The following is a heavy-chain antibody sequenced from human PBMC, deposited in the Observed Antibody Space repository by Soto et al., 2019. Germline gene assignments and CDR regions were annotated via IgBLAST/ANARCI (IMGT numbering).Heavy chain of an antibody. CDR3: ARSSIVVVPAAMLYYYYGMDV. V-gene: IGHV3-33*01. J-gene: IGHJ6*02. CDR1: GFTFSSYG. D-gene: IGHD2-2*01. Sequence: PVGSLRLSCAASGFTFSSYGMHWVRQAPGKGLEWVAIIWYDGSNKYYADSVKGRFTISRDNSKNTLYLQMNSLRAEDTAVYYCARSSIVVVPAAMLYYYYGMDVWGQGTTVTAP. CDR2: IWYDGSNK.